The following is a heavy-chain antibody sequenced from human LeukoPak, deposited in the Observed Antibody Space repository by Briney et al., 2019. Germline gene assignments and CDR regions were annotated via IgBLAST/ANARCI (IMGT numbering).Heavy chain of an antibody. Sequence: SETLSLTCTVSGGSISSSSYYWGWIRQPPGEGLEWIGSIYYSGSTYYNPSLRSRVTISVDTSKNQFSLKLSSVTAADTAVYYCAREGTTVTHWGQGTLVTVSS. D-gene: IGHD4-11*01. CDR2: IYYSGST. V-gene: IGHV4-39*07. J-gene: IGHJ4*02. CDR3: AREGTTVTH. CDR1: GGSISSSSYY.